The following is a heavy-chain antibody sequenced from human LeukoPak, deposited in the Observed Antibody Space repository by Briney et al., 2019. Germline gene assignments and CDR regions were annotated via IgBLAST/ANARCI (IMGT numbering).Heavy chain of an antibody. Sequence: PSETLSLTCTVSGGSISSGGYYWSWVRQAPGKGLEWVAVISYDGSNKYYADSVKGRFTISRDNSKNTLYLQMNSLRAEDTAVYYCAKELEYRLLYRWGQGTLVTVSS. V-gene: IGHV3-30*18. CDR1: GGSISSGG. CDR2: ISYDGSNK. CDR3: AKELEYRLLYR. J-gene: IGHJ5*02. D-gene: IGHD2-2*01.